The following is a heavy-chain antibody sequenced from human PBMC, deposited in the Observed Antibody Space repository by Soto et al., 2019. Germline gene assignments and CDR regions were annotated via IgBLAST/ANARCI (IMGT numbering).Heavy chain of an antibody. CDR3: ARSWGSYREIDY. D-gene: IGHD3-16*02. CDR2: IYYSGST. CDR1: GGSISSYY. Sequence: SETLSLTCTVPGGSISSYYWSWIRQPPGKELEWIGYIYYSGSTNYNPSLKSRVTISLDTSKNRFSLKVRSVTAVDTAVYYCARSWGSYREIDYWGQGTLVTVSS. J-gene: IGHJ4*02. V-gene: IGHV4-59*01.